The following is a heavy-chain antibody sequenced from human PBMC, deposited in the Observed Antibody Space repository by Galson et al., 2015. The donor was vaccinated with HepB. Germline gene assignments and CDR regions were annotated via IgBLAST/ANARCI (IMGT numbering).Heavy chain of an antibody. D-gene: IGHD2-2*01. CDR1: GFTFSSYA. CDR3: AMGSSWYYLDY. J-gene: IGHJ4*02. V-gene: IGHV3-23*01. Sequence: SLRLSCAASGFTFSSYAMSWVRQAPGKGLEWVSTISGGGGDTPYADSVKGRFTIPRDNSKNTLYLQMNSLRAEDTALYFCAMGSSWYYLDYWGQGTLVTVSS. CDR2: ISGGGGDT.